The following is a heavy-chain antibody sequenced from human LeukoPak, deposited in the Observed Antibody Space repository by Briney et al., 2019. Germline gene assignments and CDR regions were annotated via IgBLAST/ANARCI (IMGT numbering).Heavy chain of an antibody. CDR1: GYTFTNYY. CDR3: AREGDYDVGTGFDY. CDR2: INLSGGST. Sequence: PGASVKGSCKASGYTFTNYYIHWVRQAPGQGLEWTGIINLSGGSTSYAREFQGRVTMTRDTSTSTVYMELSSLRSEDTAVYYCAREGDYDVGTGFDYWGQGTLVTVSS. J-gene: IGHJ4*02. D-gene: IGHD4-17*01. V-gene: IGHV1-46*01.